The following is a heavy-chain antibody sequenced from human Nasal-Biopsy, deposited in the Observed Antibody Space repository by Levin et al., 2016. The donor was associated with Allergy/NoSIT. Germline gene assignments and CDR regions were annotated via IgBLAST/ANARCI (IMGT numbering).Heavy chain of an antibody. CDR2: INPNRGTT. CDR3: ARDGGCSVSSCYVYHHNYYMDV. Sequence: ASVKVSCKTSGYDFSDSFIHWVRQAPGQGLEWMGWINPNRGTTKIAQRFQDRVTMTRDTSITTAYMEVSRLTPDDTAIYYCARDGGCSVSSCYVYHHNYYMDVWGTGTTVTVSS. D-gene: IGHD2-2*01. J-gene: IGHJ6*03. V-gene: IGHV1-2*02. CDR1: GYDFSDSF.